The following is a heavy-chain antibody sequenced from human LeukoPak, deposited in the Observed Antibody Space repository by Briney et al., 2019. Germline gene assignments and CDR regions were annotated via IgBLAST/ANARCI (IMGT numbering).Heavy chain of an antibody. V-gene: IGHV3-9*01. D-gene: IGHD6-19*01. CDR2: ISWNSGSI. CDR3: AKAGSGWYDLNFDY. J-gene: IGHJ4*02. CDR1: GFTFSNYV. Sequence: GGSLRLSCAASGFTFSNYVMNWVRQAPGKGLEWVSGISWNSGSIGYADSVKGRFTISRDNAKNSLYLQMNNLRAEDTALYYCAKAGSGWYDLNFDYWGQGTLVTVSS.